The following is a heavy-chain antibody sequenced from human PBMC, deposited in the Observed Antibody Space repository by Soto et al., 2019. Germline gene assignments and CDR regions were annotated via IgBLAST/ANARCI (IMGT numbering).Heavy chain of an antibody. Sequence: QVQLQESGPGLVKPSQTLSLTCTVSGGSISSGGYYWSWIRQHPGKGLEWIGYIYYSGSTYYNPSLKRRVTKSVDTSKNQCSLKLSSVTAADTAVYYCARERVGAHFDYWGQGTLVTVSS. V-gene: IGHV4-31*03. CDR2: IYYSGST. CDR3: ARERVGAHFDY. D-gene: IGHD1-26*01. J-gene: IGHJ4*02. CDR1: GGSISSGGYY.